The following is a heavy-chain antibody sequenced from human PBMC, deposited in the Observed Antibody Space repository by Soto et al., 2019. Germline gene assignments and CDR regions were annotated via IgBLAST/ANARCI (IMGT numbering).Heavy chain of an antibody. CDR2: ISAYNGNT. CDR3: ARERVSSSWYLGYGMDV. V-gene: IGHV1-18*01. D-gene: IGHD6-13*01. CDR1: GYTFTSYG. Sequence: GASVKVSCKASGYTFTSYGISWVRQAPGQGLEWMGWISAYNGNTNYAQKLQGRVTMTTDTSTSTAYVELRSLRSDDTAVYYCARERVSSSWYLGYGMDVWGQGTTVTGSS. J-gene: IGHJ6*02.